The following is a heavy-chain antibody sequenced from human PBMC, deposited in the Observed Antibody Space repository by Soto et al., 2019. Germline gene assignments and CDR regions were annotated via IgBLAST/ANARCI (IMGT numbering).Heavy chain of an antibody. CDR2: INHSGST. V-gene: IGHV4-34*01. Sequence: SETLSLTCAVYGGSFSGYYWSWIRQPPGKGLEWIGEINHSGSTNYNPSLKSRVTISVDTSKNQFSLKLSSVTAAVTAVYYCAGGTVPRYCSGGSCFKYYFDYWGQGTLVTVSS. D-gene: IGHD2-15*01. J-gene: IGHJ4*02. CDR3: AGGTVPRYCSGGSCFKYYFDY. CDR1: GGSFSGYY.